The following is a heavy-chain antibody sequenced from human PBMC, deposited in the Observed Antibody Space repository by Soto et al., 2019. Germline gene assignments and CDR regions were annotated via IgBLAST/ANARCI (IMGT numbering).Heavy chain of an antibody. CDR3: ARGYYDIFSGYYTVWLEP. D-gene: IGHD3-9*01. CDR1: GYTFTSYG. V-gene: IGHV1-18*01. CDR2: ISAYNGNT. Sequence: ASVRVSYRASGYTFTSYGISWVRQAPGQGLEWMGWISAYNGNTNYAQKLQGRVTMTTDTSTSTAYMELRSLRSEDTAVYYCARGYYDIFSGYYTVWLEPWSLGTLVTVSP. J-gene: IGHJ5*02.